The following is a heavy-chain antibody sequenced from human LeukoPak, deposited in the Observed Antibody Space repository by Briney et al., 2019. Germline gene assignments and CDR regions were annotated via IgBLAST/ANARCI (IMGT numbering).Heavy chain of an antibody. D-gene: IGHD3-10*01. J-gene: IGHJ3*02. CDR1: GYTFIDYY. Sequence: ASVRVSCKASGYTFIDYYINWVRQAPGQGLEWMGWISGYNGDTKYSQRLEGRVTLTTDSSTTTTYMELVTLRSDDTAVYYCARGGLWVGELLSTPHDGFDIWGQGTLVTVSS. V-gene: IGHV1-18*04. CDR3: ARGGLWVGELLSTPHDGFDI. CDR2: ISGYNGDT.